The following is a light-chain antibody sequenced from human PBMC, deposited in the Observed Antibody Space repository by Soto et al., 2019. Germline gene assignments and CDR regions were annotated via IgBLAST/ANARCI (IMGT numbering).Light chain of an antibody. CDR2: SNN. V-gene: IGLV1-44*01. CDR1: SCNIGSNY. CDR3: SAWYDSLNGVV. Sequence: QSVLTQPPSASGTPGQRVTISCSGSSCNIGSNYVYWYQQLPGTAPKLLIYSNNQRPSGVPDRFSGSKSGTSASLAISGLQSDDEADYYCSAWYDSLNGVVFGGGTKLTVL. J-gene: IGLJ2*01.